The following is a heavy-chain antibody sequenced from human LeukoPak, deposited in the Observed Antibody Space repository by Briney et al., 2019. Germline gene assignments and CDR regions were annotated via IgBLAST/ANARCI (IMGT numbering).Heavy chain of an antibody. V-gene: IGHV3-21*01. J-gene: IGHJ4*02. D-gene: IGHD2-21*02. Sequence: GGSLRLSCAASGFTFSSYSMNWVRQAPGKGLEWVSSISSSSSYIYYADSVKGRFTISRDYAKNSLYLQMNSLRAEDTAVYYCARDIGGDRGYFDYWGQGTLVTVSS. CDR3: ARDIGGDRGYFDY. CDR1: GFTFSSYS. CDR2: ISSSSSYI.